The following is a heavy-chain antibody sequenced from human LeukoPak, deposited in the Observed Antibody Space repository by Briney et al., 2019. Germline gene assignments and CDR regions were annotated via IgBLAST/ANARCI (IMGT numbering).Heavy chain of an antibody. Sequence: GGSLRLSCAASGFTFSRHWMTWVRQAPGKGLEWVAVISYDGSNKYYADSVEGRFTISRDNSKNTLYLQMNSLRAEDTAVYYCARDRYDYVWGSYRYTDYWGQGTLVTVSS. CDR3: ARDRYDYVWGSYRYTDY. D-gene: IGHD3-16*02. CDR2: ISYDGSNK. V-gene: IGHV3-30-3*01. J-gene: IGHJ4*02. CDR1: GFTFSRHW.